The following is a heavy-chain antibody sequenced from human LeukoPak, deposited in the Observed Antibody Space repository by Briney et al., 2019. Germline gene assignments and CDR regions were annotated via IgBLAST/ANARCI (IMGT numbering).Heavy chain of an antibody. CDR3: ARLSYSSGWYQGPFDY. V-gene: IGHV4-34*01. D-gene: IGHD6-19*01. CDR1: GGSFSGYY. J-gene: IGHJ4*02. Sequence: SETLSLTCAVYGGSFSGYYWSWIRQPPGKGLEWIGEINHSGSTNYNPSLKSRVTISVDTSKNQFSLKPSSVTAADTAVYYCARLSYSSGWYQGPFDYWGQGTLVTVSS. CDR2: INHSGST.